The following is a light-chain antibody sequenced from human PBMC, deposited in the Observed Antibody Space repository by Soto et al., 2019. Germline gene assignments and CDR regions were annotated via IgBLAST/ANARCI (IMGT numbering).Light chain of an antibody. Sequence: DIQMTQSPSSVSASVGDRVTITCRASQGFSTWLAWYRRKPGRAPELLIYSASSLHSGVPSRFSGSGSGTDFTLTISRQQPEDFATYYWQQANSFPRTFGGGTEVEIK. CDR2: SAS. CDR3: QQANSFPRT. J-gene: IGKJ4*01. V-gene: IGKV1-12*01. CDR1: QGFSTW.